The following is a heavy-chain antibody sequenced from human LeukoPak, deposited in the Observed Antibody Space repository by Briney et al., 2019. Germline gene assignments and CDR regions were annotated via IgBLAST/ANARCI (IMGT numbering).Heavy chain of an antibody. Sequence: MSGGSLRLSCAASGFTFSSYSMNWVRQAPGKGLEWVSSISSSSSYIYYAASVKGRFTISRDNANNSLYLQMNSLRAEDTAVYYCARVMVYSYGYFDYWGQGTLVTVSS. J-gene: IGHJ4*02. CDR3: ARVMVYSYGYFDY. CDR2: ISSSSSYI. D-gene: IGHD5-18*01. CDR1: GFTFSSYS. V-gene: IGHV3-21*01.